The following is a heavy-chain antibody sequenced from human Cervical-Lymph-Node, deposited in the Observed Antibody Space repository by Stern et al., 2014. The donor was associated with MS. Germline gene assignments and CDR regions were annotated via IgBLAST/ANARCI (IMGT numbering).Heavy chain of an antibody. CDR1: GGTFSSYA. CDR3: ARDGGARGVISYSCDS. CDR2: ITPISGAK. V-gene: IGHV1-69*06. J-gene: IGHJ4*02. Sequence: QVQLVQSGAEVRKPGSSVKVSCKASGGTFSSYAVSWGRQAPGQGLEWMRGITPISGAKNYAQRFQGRVTITADRSTATVSMKLSSLRSDDTAVYYCARDGGARGVISYSCDSWGQGTLVTVSS. D-gene: IGHD3-10*01.